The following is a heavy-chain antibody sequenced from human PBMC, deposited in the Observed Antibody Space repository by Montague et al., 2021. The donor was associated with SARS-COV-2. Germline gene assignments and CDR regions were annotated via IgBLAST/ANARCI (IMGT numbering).Heavy chain of an antibody. CDR3: ARDVDPNSWDGMDV. J-gene: IGHJ6*02. D-gene: IGHD2-15*01. V-gene: IGHV3-48*03. CDR2: ISSGSGSSI. CDR1: GFSFSSYE. Sequence: SLSLSWSASGFSFSSYEMNWARQAPGKGLEWISYISSGSGSSIHYADSVRGRFTISRANAKNSLYLQMNGLRAEDTAIYYCARDVDPNSWDGMDVWGQGTTVTVSS.